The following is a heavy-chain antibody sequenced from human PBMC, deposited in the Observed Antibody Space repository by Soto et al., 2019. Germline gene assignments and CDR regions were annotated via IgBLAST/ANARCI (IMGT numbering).Heavy chain of an antibody. CDR1: GGSISSGGYY. D-gene: IGHD2-15*01. CDR2: IYYSGST. J-gene: IGHJ5*02. CDR3: ARVVVVAATHGWFDP. V-gene: IGHV4-31*03. Sequence: QVQLQESGPGLVKPSQNLSLTCTVSGGSISSGGYYWSWIRQHPGKGLEWIGYIYYSGSTYYNPSLKSRVTISVDTSKNQFSLKLSSVTAADTAVYYCARVVVVAATHGWFDPWGQGTLVTVSS.